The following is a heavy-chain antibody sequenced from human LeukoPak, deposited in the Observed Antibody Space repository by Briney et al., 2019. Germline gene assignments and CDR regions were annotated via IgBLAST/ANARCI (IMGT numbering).Heavy chain of an antibody. CDR1: GFTFSSYS. CDR3: ARDDKSGYCSSTSCYPDAFDI. Sequence: GRCLRLSCAASGFTFSSYSMNWVRQAPPKGLEWVSCISSSRSYIYYADSVKGRFTTSRDNAKNSLYLQMNSLRAEDTAVYYCARDDKSGYCSSTSCYPDAFDIWGQGTMVTVSS. CDR2: ISSSRSYI. D-gene: IGHD2-2*01. J-gene: IGHJ3*02. V-gene: IGHV3-21*01.